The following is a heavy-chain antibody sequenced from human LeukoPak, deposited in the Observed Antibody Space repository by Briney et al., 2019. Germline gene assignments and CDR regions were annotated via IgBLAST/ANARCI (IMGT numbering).Heavy chain of an antibody. CDR3: ARVSTGSSSYDY. V-gene: IGHV3-74*01. Sequence: GGSLGLSCAASGFTFSSYWMLWVRQAPGKGLVWVSRINTDGSRTSYADSVKGRFTISRDNAKNTLYLQMNSLRAEDTSVYYCARVSTGSSSYDYWGQGTLVTVSS. CDR1: GFTFSSYW. J-gene: IGHJ4*02. CDR2: INTDGSRT. D-gene: IGHD6-13*01.